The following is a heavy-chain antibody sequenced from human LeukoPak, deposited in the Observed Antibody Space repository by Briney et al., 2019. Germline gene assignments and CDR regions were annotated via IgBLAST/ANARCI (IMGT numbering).Heavy chain of an antibody. CDR3: ATGTVTTAY. D-gene: IGHD4-17*01. J-gene: IGHJ4*02. CDR1: GYTLTELS. Sequence: ASVTVSLTVSGYTLTELSMHWVRQAPGKGLGWMGGFDPEDGETIYAQKFQGRVTMTEDTSTDTAYMELSSLRSEDTAVYYCATGTVTTAYWGQGTLVTVSS. CDR2: FDPEDGET. V-gene: IGHV1-24*01.